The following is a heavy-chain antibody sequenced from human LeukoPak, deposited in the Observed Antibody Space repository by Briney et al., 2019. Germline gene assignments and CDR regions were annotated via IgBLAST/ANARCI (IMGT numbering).Heavy chain of an antibody. CDR1: GGTFSSYA. V-gene: IGHV1-69*04. CDR2: IIPILGIA. Sequence: SVKVSCKASGGTFSSYAISWVRQAPGQGLEWMGRIIPILGIANYAQKFQGRVTITADKPTSTAYMELSSLRSEDTAVYYCARDRVSDFWSGYPVNWFDPWGQGTLATVSS. J-gene: IGHJ5*02. CDR3: ARDRVSDFWSGYPVNWFDP. D-gene: IGHD3-3*01.